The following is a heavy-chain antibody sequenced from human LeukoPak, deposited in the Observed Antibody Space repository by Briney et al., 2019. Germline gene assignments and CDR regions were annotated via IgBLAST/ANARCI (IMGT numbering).Heavy chain of an antibody. V-gene: IGHV3-33*06. Sequence: GRSLRLSCAASGFTFSDYGMHWVRQALGKGLERVAVIWYDGSNKYYADSVKGRFTISRDNSKNTLYLQMNSLRAEDTAVYYCAKALNGLVDYWGQGTLVTVSS. D-gene: IGHD6-19*01. CDR3: AKALNGLVDY. CDR1: GFTFSDYG. CDR2: IWYDGSNK. J-gene: IGHJ4*02.